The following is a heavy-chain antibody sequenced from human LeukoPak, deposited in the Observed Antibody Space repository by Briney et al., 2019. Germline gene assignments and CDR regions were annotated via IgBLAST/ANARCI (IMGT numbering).Heavy chain of an antibody. CDR3: VKDSVAVAGTFDY. V-gene: IGHV3-64D*06. J-gene: IGHJ4*02. CDR1: GFTFSSYA. CDR2: ISSNGGST. D-gene: IGHD6-19*01. Sequence: GGSLRLSCSASGFTFSSYAMHWVRQAPGKGLDYVSAISSNGGSTYYADSVKGRFTISRDNSKNTLYLQMSSLRAEDTAVYYCVKDSVAVAGTFDYWGQGTLVTVSS.